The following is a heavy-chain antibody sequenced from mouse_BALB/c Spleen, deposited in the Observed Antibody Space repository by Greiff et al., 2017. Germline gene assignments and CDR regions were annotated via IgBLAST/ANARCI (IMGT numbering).Heavy chain of an antibody. CDR1: GFTFSNYW. CDR3: GGYYYGSSPYYAMDY. V-gene: IGHV6-6*02. D-gene: IGHD1-1*01. Sequence: EVMLVESGGGLVQPGGSMKLSCVASGFTFSNYWMNWVRQSPEKGLEWVAEIRLKSNNYATHYAESVKGRFTISRDDSKSSVYLQMNNLRAEDTGIYYCGGYYYGSSPYYAMDYWGQGTSVTVSS. CDR2: IRLKSNNYAT. J-gene: IGHJ4*01.